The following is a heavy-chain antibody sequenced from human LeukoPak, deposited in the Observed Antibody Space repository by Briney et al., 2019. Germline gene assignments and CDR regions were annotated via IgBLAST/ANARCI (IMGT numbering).Heavy chain of an antibody. D-gene: IGHD3-10*01. V-gene: IGHV3-23*01. CDR3: AKLSLSGRSQSADY. CDR2: ISGSGGST. CDR1: GFTFSSCA. Sequence: PGGSLRLSCAASGFTFSSCAMSWVRQAPGKGLEWVSAISGSGGSTFYADSVKGRFTISRDNSKNTLFLQMNSLRAEDTAVYYCAKLSLSGRSQSADYWGQGTLVTVSS. J-gene: IGHJ4*02.